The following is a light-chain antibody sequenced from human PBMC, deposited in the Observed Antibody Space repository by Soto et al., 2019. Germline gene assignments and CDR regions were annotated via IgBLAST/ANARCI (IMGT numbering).Light chain of an antibody. V-gene: IGKV1-5*01. CDR2: DAS. CDR3: QQDDTFPT. Sequence: DIQMTQSPSTLSASVGDRVTITCRASQSLGSWLAWYQQKPGKAPKPLIFDASSLQRGVPSRFTGSGSGTEFTLTITSLQPDDFATYDCQQDDTFPTFGQGTKVEIK. J-gene: IGKJ1*01. CDR1: QSLGSW.